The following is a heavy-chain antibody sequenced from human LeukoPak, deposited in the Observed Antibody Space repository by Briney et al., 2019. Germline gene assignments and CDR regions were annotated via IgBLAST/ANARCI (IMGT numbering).Heavy chain of an antibody. D-gene: IGHD1-26*01. V-gene: IGHV3-30*02. CDR3: ARRRDSGSLQHFDY. CDR1: GFIFSSYG. CDR2: IRYDGSRK. J-gene: IGHJ4*02. Sequence: PGGSLRLSCAASGFIFSSYGMHWVRQAPDKGLEWVAFIRYDGSRKYYADSVKGRFTISRDNAKNSLYLQMNSLRAEDTAVYYCARRRDSGSLQHFDYWGQGTLVTVSS.